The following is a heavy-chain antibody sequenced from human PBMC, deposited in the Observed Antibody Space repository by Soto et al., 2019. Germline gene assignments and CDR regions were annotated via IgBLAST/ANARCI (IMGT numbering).Heavy chain of an antibody. CDR2: IFHDGTA. CDR3: ARLVYDTRLNYMYFDF. D-gene: IGHD2-8*01. Sequence: SETLSLTCAVSGVSISSGNWWTWVRQTPQRGLEYIGEIFHDGTANYYPSFERRVAISVDTSKNQFSLKLTSVTAADTAIYFCARLVYDTRLNYMYFDFCGQGAMVTVYS. CDR1: GVSISSGNW. V-gene: IGHV4-4*02. J-gene: IGHJ4*02.